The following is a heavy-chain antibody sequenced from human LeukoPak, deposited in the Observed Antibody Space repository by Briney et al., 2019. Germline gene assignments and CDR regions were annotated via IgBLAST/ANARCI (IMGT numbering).Heavy chain of an antibody. CDR1: GYTFTTYY. Sequence: ASVKVSCKASGYTFTTYYMHWVRQAPGQGLEWMGIINPSGGSTTHAQNFQGRVTMTRDTSTSAVYMEVSSLRSEDTAVYYCARETYSNNFDYWGQGTLVTASS. CDR2: INPSGGST. D-gene: IGHD6-13*01. J-gene: IGHJ4*02. CDR3: ARETYSNNFDY. V-gene: IGHV1-46*03.